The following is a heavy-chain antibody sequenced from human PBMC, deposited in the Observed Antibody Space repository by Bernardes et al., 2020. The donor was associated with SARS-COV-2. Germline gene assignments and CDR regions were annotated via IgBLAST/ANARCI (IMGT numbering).Heavy chain of an antibody. D-gene: IGHD3-10*01. CDR1: GFTFCSNA. Sequence: PQRPFWAASGFTFCSNAMSWVRQAPGKGLEWVSAISGSGGSTYYADSVKGRFTISRDNSKNTLYLQMNSLRAEDTAVYYCAKVWFREFTDAFDIWGQGTMVTVSS. CDR3: AKVWFREFTDAFDI. CDR2: ISGSGGST. J-gene: IGHJ3*02. V-gene: IGHV3-23*01.